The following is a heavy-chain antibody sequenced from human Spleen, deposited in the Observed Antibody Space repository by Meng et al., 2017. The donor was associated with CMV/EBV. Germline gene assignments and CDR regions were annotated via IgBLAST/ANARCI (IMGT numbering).Heavy chain of an antibody. V-gene: IGHV4-39*07. CDR3: ASAGSGGFYT. J-gene: IGHJ4*02. D-gene: IGHD2-15*01. Sequence: SETLSLTCTVSGGSISSSIYYWGWIRQPPGKGLEWIGSMYYSGSTYYNPSLKSRVTISIDSSKNQLSLKLSSVTAADTAVYYCASAGSGGFYTWGQGTLVTVSS. CDR1: GGSISSSIYY. CDR2: MYYSGST.